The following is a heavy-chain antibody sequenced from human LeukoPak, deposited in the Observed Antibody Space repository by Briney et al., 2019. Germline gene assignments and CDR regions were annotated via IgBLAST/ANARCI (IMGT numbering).Heavy chain of an antibody. CDR2: IYTSGST. CDR3: ARGRVFARGSSYWFDP. D-gene: IGHD6-13*01. J-gene: IGHJ5*02. V-gene: IGHV4-4*07. Sequence: SETLSLTCTVSGGSISSYYWSWIRQPAGKGLEWIGRIYTSGSTNCNPSLKSRVTMSVDTSKNQFSLKLSSVTAADTAVYYCARGRVFARGSSYWFDPWGQGTLVTVSS. CDR1: GGSISSYY.